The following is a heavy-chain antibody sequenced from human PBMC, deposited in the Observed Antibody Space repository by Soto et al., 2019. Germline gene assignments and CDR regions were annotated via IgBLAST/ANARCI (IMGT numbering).Heavy chain of an antibody. Sequence: QVQLEQSGAEVKKPGSSVNISCKASGGTLSDHGVSWLRQAPGQGLEWVGGTIPVFNTAKYAPKFQGRVTIAADKSTTIAYMELGSLRSDDTAFYYCARGVYGSGNYYTGPSAFDIWGQGTLVIVSS. CDR1: GGTLSDHG. J-gene: IGHJ3*02. CDR3: ARGVYGSGNYYTGPSAFDI. D-gene: IGHD3-10*01. V-gene: IGHV1-69*06. CDR2: TIPVFNTA.